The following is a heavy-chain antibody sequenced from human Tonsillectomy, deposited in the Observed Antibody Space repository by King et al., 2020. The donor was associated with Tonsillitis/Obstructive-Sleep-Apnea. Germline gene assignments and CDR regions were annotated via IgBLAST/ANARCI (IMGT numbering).Heavy chain of an antibody. V-gene: IGHV3-48*03. Sequence: VQLVESGGGLVQPGGSLRLSCAASGFTFRSYEMNWVRQAPGKGLEWVSYISSSGSNKHYADSVKGRFTIYRDNAKNSLYLQMNSLRAEDTAVYYCARDFYASLCDYYYYRDVWGSGTTVTGSS. CDR1: GFTFRSYE. D-gene: IGHD2-21*01. J-gene: IGHJ6*03. CDR3: ARDFYASLCDYYYYRDV. CDR2: ISSSGSNK.